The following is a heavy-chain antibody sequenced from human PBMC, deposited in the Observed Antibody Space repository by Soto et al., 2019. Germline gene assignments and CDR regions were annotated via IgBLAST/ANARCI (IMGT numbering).Heavy chain of an antibody. Sequence: GGSLRLSCEASGFTFSTYIMNWVRQAPGKGLEWVSSISSTTSYIYYADSVKGRFTISRDNAKNSLYLHMHSLRAEDTAVYYCARGGNYAYWGQGTLVTVSS. CDR1: GFTFSTYI. D-gene: IGHD3-16*01. CDR2: ISSTTSYI. V-gene: IGHV3-21*01. J-gene: IGHJ4*02. CDR3: ARGGNYAY.